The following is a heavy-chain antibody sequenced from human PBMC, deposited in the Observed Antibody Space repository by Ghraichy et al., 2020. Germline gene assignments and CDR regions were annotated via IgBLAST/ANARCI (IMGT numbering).Heavy chain of an antibody. Sequence: GGSLRLSCAASGFTFSRYGMHWVRQTPGKGLEWVALRSPDENTKYYADSVRGRFTISRDNSKNTLFLQMNNLSPEDTGMYYCARGEDGSPDYWGQGTLVLVSS. J-gene: IGHJ4*02. CDR1: GFTFSRYG. CDR3: ARGEDGSPDY. CDR2: RSPDENTK. D-gene: IGHD1-26*01. V-gene: IGHV3-30*03.